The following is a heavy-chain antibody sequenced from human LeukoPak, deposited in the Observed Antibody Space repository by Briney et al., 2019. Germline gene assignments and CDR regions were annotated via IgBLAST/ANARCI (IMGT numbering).Heavy chain of an antibody. V-gene: IGHV1-46*01. CDR1: GYTFTNYY. CDR2: INPSGGST. CDR3: ARGYCSGGGCSVLDAFDG. Sequence: ASVKVSCKTCGYTFTNYYIHWVRRDPGQGLEWMGKINPSGGSTSYPQKFQGRVTMTRDTSTTTVNMELSTLRSEDTAIYYCARGYCSGGGCSVLDAFDGWGQGTMVTVSS. J-gene: IGHJ3*01. D-gene: IGHD2-15*01.